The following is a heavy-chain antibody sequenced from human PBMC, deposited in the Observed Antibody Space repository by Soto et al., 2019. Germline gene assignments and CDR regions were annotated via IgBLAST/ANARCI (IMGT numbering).Heavy chain of an antibody. D-gene: IGHD2-21*01. Sequence: SETLSLTCTVSGGSISTSVYYWGWIRQPPGKGLEWIGSIYYSGSTFYNPSLKSRVTISVDTSKNQFSLKLTSVNAADTAVYYCTRGGDAYKNGHWGQGTLVTVSS. CDR2: IYYSGST. V-gene: IGHV4-39*07. J-gene: IGHJ4*02. CDR1: GGSISTSVYY. CDR3: TRGGDAYKNGH.